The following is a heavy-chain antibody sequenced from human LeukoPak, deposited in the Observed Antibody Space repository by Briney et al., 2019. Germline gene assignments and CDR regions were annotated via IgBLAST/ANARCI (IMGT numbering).Heavy chain of an antibody. CDR1: GGSISSYY. J-gene: IGHJ3*02. V-gene: IGHV4-59*12. D-gene: IGHD3-22*01. Sequence: SETLSLTCTVSGGSISSYYWSWIRQPPGKGLEWIGYIYYSGSTNYNPSLKSRVTISVDTSKNQFSLKLSSVTAADTAVYYCATYYYDSSGYRRDAFDIWGQGTMVTVSS. CDR2: IYYSGST. CDR3: ATYYYDSSGYRRDAFDI.